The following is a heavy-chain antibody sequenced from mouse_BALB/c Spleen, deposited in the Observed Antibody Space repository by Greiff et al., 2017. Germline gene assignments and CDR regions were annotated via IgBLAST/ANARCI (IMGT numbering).Heavy chain of an antibody. J-gene: IGHJ2*01. CDR2: IYPGDGDT. Sequence: QVQLQQSGAELVRPGSSVKISCKASGYAFSSYWMNWVKQRPGQGLEWIGQIYPGDGDTNYNGKFKGKATLTADKSSSTAYMQLSSLTSEDSEVYFCARRAYGNYGSFDYWGQGTTLTVSS. CDR1: GYAFSSYW. CDR3: ARRAYGNYGSFDY. D-gene: IGHD2-1*01. V-gene: IGHV1-80*01.